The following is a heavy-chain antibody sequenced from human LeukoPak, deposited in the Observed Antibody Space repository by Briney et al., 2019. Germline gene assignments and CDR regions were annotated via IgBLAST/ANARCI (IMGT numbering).Heavy chain of an antibody. CDR2: INPNSGGT. Sequence: ASVKVSCKASGYTFTGYYIHWVRQAPGQGLEWMGWINPNSGGTNYAQRFQGRVTMTSDTSITTAYMELSRLRSDDTAIYYCVRGDGAYYFDYWSQGTLVTVSS. V-gene: IGHV1-2*02. J-gene: IGHJ4*02. CDR1: GYTFTGYY. CDR3: VRGDGAYYFDY. D-gene: IGHD2-21*02.